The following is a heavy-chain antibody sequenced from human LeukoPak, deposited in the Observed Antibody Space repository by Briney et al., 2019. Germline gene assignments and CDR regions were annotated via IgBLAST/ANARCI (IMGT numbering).Heavy chain of an antibody. D-gene: IGHD3-10*01. CDR3: AKVAKYYYGSETYYFFEH. CDR2: INQDGSEK. J-gene: IGHJ4*02. Sequence: GGSLRLSCAASGFTVSNNYMSWVRQAPGKGLEWVANINQDGSEKYFVDSVKGRFTISRDNAKNSLYLQMNSLRVEDTAVYYCAKVAKYYYGSETYYFFEHWGQGTPVTASS. V-gene: IGHV3-7*01. CDR1: GFTVSNNY.